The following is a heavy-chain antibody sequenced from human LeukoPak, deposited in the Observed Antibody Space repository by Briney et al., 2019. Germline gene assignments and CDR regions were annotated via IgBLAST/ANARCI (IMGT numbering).Heavy chain of an antibody. Sequence: GGSLRLSCAASGFSFSSYGMHWVRQAPGKGLEWVAFIRFDGSDKYYADSVKGRFTISRDASKNTLILQLNSLRAEDTAVYYCTKDSTYHYDSSAYYLFDYWGQGTLVTVSS. CDR1: GFSFSSYG. CDR3: TKDSTYHYDSSAYYLFDY. J-gene: IGHJ4*02. D-gene: IGHD3-22*01. CDR2: IRFDGSDK. V-gene: IGHV3-30*02.